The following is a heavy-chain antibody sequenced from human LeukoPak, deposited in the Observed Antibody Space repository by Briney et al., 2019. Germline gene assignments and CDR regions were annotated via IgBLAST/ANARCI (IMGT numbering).Heavy chain of an antibody. CDR3: ARALLWFGEPSHIDY. J-gene: IGHJ4*02. Sequence: ASVNVSCKASGYTFTSYGISWVRQAPGQGLEWMGWITAYNDNTNYAQKLQGRVTMTTDTSTSTAYMELRSLRSDDTAVYYCARALLWFGEPSHIDYWGQGTLVT. V-gene: IGHV1-18*01. CDR2: ITAYNDNT. D-gene: IGHD3-10*01. CDR1: GYTFTSYG.